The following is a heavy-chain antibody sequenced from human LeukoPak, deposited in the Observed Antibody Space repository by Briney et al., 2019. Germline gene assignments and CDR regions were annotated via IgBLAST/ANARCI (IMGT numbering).Heavy chain of an antibody. J-gene: IGHJ4*02. V-gene: IGHV4-59*01. CDR1: GGTISIYY. D-gene: IGHD3-10*01. Sequence: SETLSLTCTVSGGTISIYYWSWIRQPPGKGLEWIGYIYYSGSTNYNPSLKSRVTISVDTSKNQFSLKLSSVTAADTAVYYCARDSDYGSGIHWGQGTLVTVSS. CDR2: IYYSGST. CDR3: ARDSDYGSGIH.